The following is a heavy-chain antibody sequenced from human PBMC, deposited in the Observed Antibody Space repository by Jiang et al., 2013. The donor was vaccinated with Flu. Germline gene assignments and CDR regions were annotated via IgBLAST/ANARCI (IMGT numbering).Heavy chain of an antibody. Sequence: GAEVKKPGSSVKVSCKASGGTFSNYPISWVRQAPGQGLEWMGRIIPFFGTTNYAQKFQGRVTITADKSTGAGYMEVSSLTSQDTAVYYCAKETIEMPTTDLVFNYHGMDVWGKGTTVTVSS. CDR2: IIPFFGTT. J-gene: IGHJ6*04. CDR1: GGTFSNYP. CDR3: AKETIEMPTTDLVFNYHGMDV. V-gene: IGHV1-69*06. D-gene: IGHD5-24*01.